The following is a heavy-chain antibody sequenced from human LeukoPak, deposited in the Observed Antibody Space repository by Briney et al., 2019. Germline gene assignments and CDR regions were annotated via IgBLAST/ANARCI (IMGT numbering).Heavy chain of an antibody. CDR2: IYYSGST. CDR1: GGSISRYY. V-gene: IGHV4-59*12. J-gene: IGHJ4*02. Sequence: PSETLSLTCTVSGGSISRYYWSWIRQPPGKGLEWTGYIYYSGSTNYNPSLKSRVTISVDTSKNQFSLKLSSVTAADTAVYYRARGLKGDGSPAYFDYWGQGTLVTVSS. CDR3: ARGLKGDGSPAYFDY. D-gene: IGHD5-24*01.